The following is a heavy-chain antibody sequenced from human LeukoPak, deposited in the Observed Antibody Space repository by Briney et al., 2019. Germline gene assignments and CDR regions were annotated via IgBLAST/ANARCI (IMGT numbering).Heavy chain of an antibody. D-gene: IGHD3-10*01. Sequence: GESLKISCKGSGYSFTSYWIGWVRQMPGKGLEWMGLISPGDSDTRYSPSLQGHVTISADKSISTAYLQWSSLKASDTAMYYCARKGYGSGSPADYWGQGTLVTVSS. CDR1: GYSFTSYW. V-gene: IGHV5-51*01. CDR3: ARKGYGSGSPADY. J-gene: IGHJ4*02. CDR2: ISPGDSDT.